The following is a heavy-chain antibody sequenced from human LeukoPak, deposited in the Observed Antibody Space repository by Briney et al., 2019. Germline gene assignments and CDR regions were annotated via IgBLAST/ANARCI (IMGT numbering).Heavy chain of an antibody. CDR2: ISYDGSMK. Sequence: PGRSLRLSCAASGFTFSSYAMHWVRQAPGKGLEWVAVISYDGSMKYYADSVKGRFTISRDNSKNSLYLQMNSLRTEDTALYYCAKDIHLRGVMYYYYGMDVWGQGTTVTVSS. V-gene: IGHV3-30-3*01. CDR3: AKDIHLRGVMYYYYGMDV. D-gene: IGHD3-10*01. J-gene: IGHJ6*02. CDR1: GFTFSSYA.